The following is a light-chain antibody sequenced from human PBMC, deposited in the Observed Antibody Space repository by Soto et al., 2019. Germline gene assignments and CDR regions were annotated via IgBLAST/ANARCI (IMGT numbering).Light chain of an antibody. CDR3: QQYYSTPLT. Sequence: DIVMTQSPDSLAVSLGERATINCKSSQSVLYSSNNKNYFSWYQQKPGQPPKLLIYCASTRESGVPDRFSGSGSGTDFTLTISSLQAEDVAVYYCQQYYSTPLTFGGGTKVEIK. CDR1: QSVLYSSNNKNY. V-gene: IGKV4-1*01. J-gene: IGKJ4*01. CDR2: CAS.